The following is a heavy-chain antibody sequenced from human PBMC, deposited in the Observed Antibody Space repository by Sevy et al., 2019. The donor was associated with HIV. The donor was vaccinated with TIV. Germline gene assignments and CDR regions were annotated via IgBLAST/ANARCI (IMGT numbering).Heavy chain of an antibody. J-gene: IGHJ4*02. CDR3: AREGCTKPHDY. CDR2: LSFGCGEI. CDR1: GFTFSKYS. D-gene: IGHD2-8*01. Sequence: GESLRLSCAASGFTFSKYSMSWVRQPPGKGLEWVSTLSFGCGEINYADSVKGRFTISRVNSKSSVYLQMNNLRPEDTAVYYCAREGCTKPHDYWGQGTLVTVSS. V-gene: IGHV3-23*01.